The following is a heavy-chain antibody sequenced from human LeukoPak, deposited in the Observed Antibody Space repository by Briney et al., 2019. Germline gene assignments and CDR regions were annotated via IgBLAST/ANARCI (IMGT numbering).Heavy chain of an antibody. D-gene: IGHD4-17*01. V-gene: IGHV4-39*07. CDR3: AREILGYGEDVDY. Sequence: PSETLSLTCTVSGGSISSTDDYWGWIRQPPGKGPEWIGSIYYSGSTYYNPSLKSRVTISVDTSKNQFSLKLSSVTAADTAVYYCAREILGYGEDVDYWGQGTLVTVSS. J-gene: IGHJ4*02. CDR1: GGSISSTDDY. CDR2: IYYSGST.